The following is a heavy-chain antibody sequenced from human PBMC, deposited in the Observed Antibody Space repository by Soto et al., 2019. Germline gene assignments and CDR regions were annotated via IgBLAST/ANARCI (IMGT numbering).Heavy chain of an antibody. CDR1: GFTFSSFA. V-gene: IGHV3-30-3*01. D-gene: IGHD6-19*01. CDR3: ARRNGWFEGDFDY. Sequence: QVQLVESGGGMVQPGRSLRVSCAVSGFTFSSFALHWVRQVPVKWLQWVAVISTDGSASYYGDSVKDRFTIFRDNSKKTVYLQMNSLRPEDTAVYYCARRNGWFEGDFDYWGQGTLVTVSS. CDR2: ISTDGSAS. J-gene: IGHJ4*02.